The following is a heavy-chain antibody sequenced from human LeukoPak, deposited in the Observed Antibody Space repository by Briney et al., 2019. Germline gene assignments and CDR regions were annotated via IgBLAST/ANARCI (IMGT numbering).Heavy chain of an antibody. Sequence: GRSLRLSCAASGFTSSSYGMHWVRQAPGKGLEWVAVISYDGSNKYYADSVKGRFTISRDNSKNTLYLQMNSLRAEDTAVYYCATAALWIQLWLPQDYWGQGTLVTVSS. D-gene: IGHD5-18*01. CDR3: ATAALWIQLWLPQDY. J-gene: IGHJ4*02. V-gene: IGHV3-30*03. CDR2: ISYDGSNK. CDR1: GFTSSSYG.